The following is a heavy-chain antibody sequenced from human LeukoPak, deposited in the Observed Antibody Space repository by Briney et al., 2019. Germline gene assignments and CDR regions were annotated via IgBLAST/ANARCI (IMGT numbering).Heavy chain of an antibody. Sequence: GGSLRLSCAASGFTFSSYSMNWVRQAPGKGPEWVSYFNNVDKTIQYADSVKGRFTISSDNAKNSLYLQMNSLRAEDTAVYYCAKDSDSSWYLSETLHFDYWGQGSLVTVSS. CDR3: AKDSDSSWYLSETLHFDY. CDR2: FNNVDKTI. V-gene: IGHV3-48*01. J-gene: IGHJ4*02. D-gene: IGHD6-13*01. CDR1: GFTFSSYS.